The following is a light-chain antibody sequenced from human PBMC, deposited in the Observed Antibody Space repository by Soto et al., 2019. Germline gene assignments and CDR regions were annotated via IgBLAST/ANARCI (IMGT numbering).Light chain of an antibody. V-gene: IGKV1-6*01. J-gene: IGKJ1*01. CDR3: LLDFSYFWA. Sequence: AIQLTQSPSSLYASVGDRVTITCRASQAIRTALGWYQQKPGKVPKLLIYAASILQSGVPSRFRGSGSGTDFTLTIISLQTEDFATYYCLLDFSYFWAFGQGTHVEIK. CDR1: QAIRTA. CDR2: AAS.